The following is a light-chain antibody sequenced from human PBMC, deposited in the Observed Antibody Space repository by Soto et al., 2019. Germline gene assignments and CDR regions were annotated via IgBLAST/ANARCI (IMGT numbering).Light chain of an antibody. CDR2: WAS. CDR3: QQYYSTPYT. Sequence: DIVMTQSPDSLAVSLGERATINCKSSQSVSYSSNNKNYLTWYQQKPGPPPKLLIYWASTRESGVPDRFSGSGSGTDFTLTISSLQAADVAVYYCQQYYSTPYTFGQGTKLDIK. V-gene: IGKV4-1*01. J-gene: IGKJ2*01. CDR1: QSVSYSSNNKNY.